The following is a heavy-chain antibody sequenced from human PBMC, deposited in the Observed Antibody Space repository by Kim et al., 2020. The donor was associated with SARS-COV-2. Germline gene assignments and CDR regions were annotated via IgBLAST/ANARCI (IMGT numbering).Heavy chain of an antibody. CDR3: ARGKRRSRMVSMDV. V-gene: IGHV3-11*01. CDR1: GFDFVEHY. J-gene: IGHJ6*02. CDR2: ISSTGSTI. D-gene: IGHD2-8*01. Sequence: GGSLRLSCEGSGFDFVEHYMTWIRQAGKGLQWVAYISSTGSTIYYGDAAKGRFTVSRDNAKNSLFLQMISLRVEDTAIYFCARGKRRSRMVSMDVWGQGTTVTVSS.